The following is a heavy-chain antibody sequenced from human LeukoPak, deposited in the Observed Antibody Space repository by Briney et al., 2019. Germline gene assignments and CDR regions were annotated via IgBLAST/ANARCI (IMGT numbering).Heavy chain of an antibody. Sequence: GGSLRLSCAASGITFSNSWMCWVRQAPGKGLEWVANIKEDGSEKYYVNSVKGRFTISRDNAKNSLYLQMNSLRAEDTAVCYCARGGGSGSYYKRELDYWGQGTLVTVSS. D-gene: IGHD3-10*01. CDR3: ARGGGSGSYYKRELDY. CDR2: IKEDGSEK. J-gene: IGHJ4*02. CDR1: GITFSNSW. V-gene: IGHV3-7*01.